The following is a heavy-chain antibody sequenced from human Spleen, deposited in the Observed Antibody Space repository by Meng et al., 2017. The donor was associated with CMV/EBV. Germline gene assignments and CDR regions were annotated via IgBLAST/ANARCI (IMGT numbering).Heavy chain of an antibody. J-gene: IGHJ4*02. V-gene: IGHV3-49*04. Sequence: GGSLRLSCTTSGITFGDSTMSWVRQAPGEGLEWVGFITSKASGGTTEYAASVKGRFTISRDDSKSIAYLQMNSLRTEDTAVYYCTRVGTRFLEWLLFDYWGQGTLVTVSS. CDR1: GITFGDST. D-gene: IGHD3-3*01. CDR2: ITSKASGGTT. CDR3: TRVGTRFLEWLLFDY.